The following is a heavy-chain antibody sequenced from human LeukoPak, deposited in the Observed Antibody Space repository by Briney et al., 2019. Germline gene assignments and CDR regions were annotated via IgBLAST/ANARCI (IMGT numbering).Heavy chain of an antibody. J-gene: IGHJ4*02. V-gene: IGHV7-4-1*02. D-gene: IGHD3-3*01. CDR2: INTNTGNP. Sequence: ASVKVSCKASGYTFTSYAMNWVRQAPGQGLEWMGWINTNTGNPTYAQGFTGRFVFSLDTSVSTAYLQISSLKAEDTAVYYCARVQYYDFWSGYYRSYFDYWGQGTLVTVSS. CDR3: ARVQYYDFWSGYYRSYFDY. CDR1: GYTFTSYA.